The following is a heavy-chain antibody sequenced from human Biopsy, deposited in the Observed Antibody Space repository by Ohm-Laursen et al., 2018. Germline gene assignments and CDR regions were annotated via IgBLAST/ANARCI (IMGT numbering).Heavy chain of an antibody. V-gene: IGHV4-39*01. J-gene: IGHJ4*02. D-gene: IGHD3-3*01. CDR1: GGSISDSTYH. CDR2: IYYSGST. CDR3: ARQVDFWSGYVDY. Sequence: TLSLTCTVSGGSISDSTYHWGWIRQSPGKGLEWIGNIYYSGSTDYSPSLKSRVTISVDTSNNQFSLKLRFVTAADTAVYYCARQVDFWSGYVDYWGQGTLVAVSS.